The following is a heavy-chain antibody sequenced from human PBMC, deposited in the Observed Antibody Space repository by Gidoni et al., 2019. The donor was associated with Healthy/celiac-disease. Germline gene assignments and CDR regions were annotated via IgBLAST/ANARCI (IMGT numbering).Heavy chain of an antibody. CDR3: AADTYYYDSSGYLSS. V-gene: IGHV1-58*01. CDR1: GFTFTSSA. D-gene: IGHD3-22*01. CDR2: IVVGSGNT. J-gene: IGHJ5*02. Sequence: QMQLVQSGPEVKKPGTSVKVSCKASGFTFTSSAVQWVRQARGQRLEWIGWIVVGSGNTNYAQKFQERVTITRDMSTSTAYMELSSLRSEDTAVYYCAADTYYYDSSGYLSSWGQGTLVTVSS.